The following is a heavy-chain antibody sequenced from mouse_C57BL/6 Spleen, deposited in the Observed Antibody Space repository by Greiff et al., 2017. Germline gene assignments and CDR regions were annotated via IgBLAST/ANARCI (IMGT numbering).Heavy chain of an antibody. CDR3: ARDDYVVDY. CDR2: IDPSDSET. D-gene: IGHD2-4*01. J-gene: IGHJ2*01. CDR1: GYTFTSYW. V-gene: IGHV1-52*01. Sequence: QVQLKQPGAELVRPGSSVKLSCKASGYTFTSYWMHWVKQRPIQGLEWIGNIDPSDSETHYNQKFKDKATLTVDKSSSTAYMQLSSLTSEDSAVYYCARDDYVVDYWGQGTTLTVSS.